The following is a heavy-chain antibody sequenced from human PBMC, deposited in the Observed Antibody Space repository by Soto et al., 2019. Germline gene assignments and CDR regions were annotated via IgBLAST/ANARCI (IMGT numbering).Heavy chain of an antibody. Sequence: GESLKISCEGSGYNFNTYWIGWVRQMPGKGLEWMALIYPGDSDPRYSPSFEGQVTLSVDRSISTAYLQWSSLKASDTAIYYCATSTVSYVDIVSSTTRGYFDHWGQGTLVTVSS. CDR1: GYNFNTYW. J-gene: IGHJ4*02. CDR3: ATSTVSYVDIVSSTTRGYFDH. D-gene: IGHD5-12*01. V-gene: IGHV5-51*01. CDR2: IYPGDSDP.